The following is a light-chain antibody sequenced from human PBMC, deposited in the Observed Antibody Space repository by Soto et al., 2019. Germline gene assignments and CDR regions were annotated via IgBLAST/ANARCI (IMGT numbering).Light chain of an antibody. Sequence: DIQLTQSPSFLSASEGDRVTITCRASQGISSYLAWYQQKPGKAPKLLIYAASILQSGVPSRFSGSGSGREFTLTISSLQPEDFATHYCQQLTGYPLTFGGGTKVEIK. CDR1: QGISSY. CDR2: AAS. J-gene: IGKJ4*01. CDR3: QQLTGYPLT. V-gene: IGKV1-9*01.